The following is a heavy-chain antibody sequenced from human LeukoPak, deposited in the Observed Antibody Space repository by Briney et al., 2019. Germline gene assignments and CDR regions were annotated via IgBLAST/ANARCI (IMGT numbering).Heavy chain of an antibody. D-gene: IGHD4-17*01. CDR3: ARARLRVPFDS. V-gene: IGHV4-39*01. CDR1: EFTFSSHG. J-gene: IGHJ4*02. Sequence: GSLRLSCAASEFTFSSHGMSWVRQAPGKGLEWIGSIYYSGNTYYNTSLKSRVTISVDTSKRQVSLKLSSVTAADITVYFCARARLRVPFDSWGQGTLVTVSS. CDR2: IYYSGNT.